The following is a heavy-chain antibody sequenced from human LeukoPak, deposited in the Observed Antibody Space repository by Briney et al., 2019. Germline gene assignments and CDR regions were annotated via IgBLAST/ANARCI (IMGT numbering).Heavy chain of an antibody. CDR1: GFTFSSYS. Sequence: PGGSLRLSCAASGFTFSSYSMNWVRQAPGKGLEWVSYISGSSSTIYYADSVKGRFTISRDNAKSSLYLQMNSLRAEDTAVYYCARGGTFCSSSVPKYYFDYWGQGTLVTVSS. CDR3: ARGGTFCSSSVPKYYFDY. J-gene: IGHJ4*02. CDR2: ISGSSSTI. V-gene: IGHV3-48*04. D-gene: IGHD6-6*01.